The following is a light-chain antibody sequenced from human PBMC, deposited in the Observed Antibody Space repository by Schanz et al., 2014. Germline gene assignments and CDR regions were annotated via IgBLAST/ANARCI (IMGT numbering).Light chain of an antibody. J-gene: IGLJ2*01. CDR2: EVS. V-gene: IGLV2-11*01. CDR3: AAWDDSLNGVV. Sequence: QSALTQPRSVSGSPGQSVTISCTGASSDVGSYNYVSWYQQHPGKAPKLMIYEVSKRPSGVPDRFSGSKSGNTASLTVSGLQSGDEADYYCAAWDDSLNGVVFGGGTKLTVL. CDR1: SSDVGSYNY.